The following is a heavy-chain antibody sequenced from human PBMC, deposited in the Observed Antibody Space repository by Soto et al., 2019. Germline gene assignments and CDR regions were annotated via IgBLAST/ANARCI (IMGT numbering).Heavy chain of an antibody. CDR1: GFTVNNNY. CDR3: ARDKS. V-gene: IGHV3-53*02. CDR2: IYSGDST. Sequence: EVQLVETGGGLIQPGGSLRLSCAASGFTVNNNYMDWVRQAPGKGLEWVSLIYSGDSTYYTDSVKGRFTISRDSSKNTLYLQMSSLRAEDTAVYYCARDKSWGPGTLVTVSS. J-gene: IGHJ5*02.